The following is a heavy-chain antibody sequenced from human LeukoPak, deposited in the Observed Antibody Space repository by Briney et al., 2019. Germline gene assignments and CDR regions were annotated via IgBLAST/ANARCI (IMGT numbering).Heavy chain of an antibody. CDR2: ISYDGSAK. V-gene: IGHV3-30*03. CDR1: GFTFDNYG. CDR3: ARWSCSGGSCYSDY. J-gene: IGHJ4*02. D-gene: IGHD2-15*01. Sequence: GGSLRLSCAASGFTFDNYGMHWVRQAPGKGLEWVAVISYDGSAKYYADSVKGRFIISRDNSKDTMYLEMSNLRAEDTAVYYGARWSCSGGSCYSDYWGQGTLVTVSS.